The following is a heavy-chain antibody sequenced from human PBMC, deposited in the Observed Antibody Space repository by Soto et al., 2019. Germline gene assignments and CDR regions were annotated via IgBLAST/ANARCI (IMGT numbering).Heavy chain of an antibody. CDR1: GFTFSSYG. V-gene: IGHV3-30*18. Sequence: GGSLRLSCAASGFTFSSYGMHWVRQAPGKGLEWVAVISYDGSNKYYADSVKGRFTISRDNSKNTLYLQMNSLRAEDTAVYYCAKEYCSGGSCYSYPAFDYWGQGTLVTVSS. CDR2: ISYDGSNK. CDR3: AKEYCSGGSCYSYPAFDY. D-gene: IGHD2-15*01. J-gene: IGHJ4*02.